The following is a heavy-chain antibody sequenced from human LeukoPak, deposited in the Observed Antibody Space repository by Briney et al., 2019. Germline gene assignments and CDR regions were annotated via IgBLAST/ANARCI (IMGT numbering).Heavy chain of an antibody. CDR3: AKERGYGSGSYGDY. CDR1: GFTFSSSA. J-gene: IGHJ4*02. Sequence: GGSLRLSCAASGFTFSSSAMSWVRQVPGKGLEWVSGISASGGSTSYADSVRGRFTISRDNSKNTLYLQMNSPRAEDTAVYYCAKERGYGSGSYGDYWGQGTLVTVSS. V-gene: IGHV3-23*01. D-gene: IGHD3-10*01. CDR2: ISASGGST.